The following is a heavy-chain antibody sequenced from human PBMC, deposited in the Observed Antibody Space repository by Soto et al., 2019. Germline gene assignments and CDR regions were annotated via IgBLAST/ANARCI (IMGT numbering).Heavy chain of an antibody. V-gene: IGHV4-39*01. D-gene: IGHD6-13*01. CDR2: IYYSGST. CDR1: GGSISSSSYY. Sequence: PSETLSLTCTVSGGSISSSSYYWGWIRQPPGKGLEWIGSIYYSGSTYYNPPLKSRVTISVDTSKNQFSLKLSSVTAADTAVYYCARLAAATHRFDPWGQGTLVTVS. J-gene: IGHJ5*02. CDR3: ARLAAATHRFDP.